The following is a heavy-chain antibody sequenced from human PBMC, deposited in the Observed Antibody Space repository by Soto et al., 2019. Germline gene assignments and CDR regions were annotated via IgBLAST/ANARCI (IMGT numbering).Heavy chain of an antibody. CDR1: GYSFTSYC. J-gene: IGHJ6*02. CDR3: ALGGGSGSYDNVHASYYYYGMDV. V-gene: IGHV5-51*01. CDR2: IYPGDSDT. Sequence: GESLKISCKGSGYSFTSYCIGWVRQMPGKGLEWMGIIYPGDSDTRYSPSFQGQGTISADKSISTAYLQWSSLKASDTAMYYRALGGGSGSYDNVHASYYYYGMDVWGQGTTVTVSS. D-gene: IGHD3-10*01.